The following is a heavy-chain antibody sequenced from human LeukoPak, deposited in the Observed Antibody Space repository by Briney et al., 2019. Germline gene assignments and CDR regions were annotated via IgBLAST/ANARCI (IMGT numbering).Heavy chain of an antibody. V-gene: IGHV3-11*01. Sequence: GGSLRLSCAASGFTFSDYYMSWIRQAPGKGLEWVSYISSSGSTIYYADSVKGRFTISRDNAKNSLYLQMNSLKADDTAVYYCSRSSSRNFGVVIKSYYYYMDVWGKGTTVTVSS. CDR2: ISSSGSTI. J-gene: IGHJ6*03. D-gene: IGHD3-3*01. CDR3: SRSSSRNFGVVIKSYYYYMDV. CDR1: GFTFSDYY.